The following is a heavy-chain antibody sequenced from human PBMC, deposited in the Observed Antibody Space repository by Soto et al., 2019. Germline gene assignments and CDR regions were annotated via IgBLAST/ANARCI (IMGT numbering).Heavy chain of an antibody. CDR2: IYPGYSET. CDR1: GYTFSTDW. Sequence: EVQLVQPEGVVKKAGESLKISCKASGYTFSTDWIGWVRQKPGKGLEWMGIIYPGYSETRYSPSFQGKITMSVDESINTAYVQWSSLKASDTAMYFCARYESRKYSDYKYGMDVWGQGTTVTVS. CDR3: ARYESRKYSDYKYGMDV. J-gene: IGHJ6*02. D-gene: IGHD5-12*01. V-gene: IGHV5-51*01.